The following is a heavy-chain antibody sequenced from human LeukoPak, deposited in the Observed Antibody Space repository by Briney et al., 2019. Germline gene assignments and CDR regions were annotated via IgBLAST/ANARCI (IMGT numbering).Heavy chain of an antibody. CDR2: ISAYNGNT. CDR3: ARDSSGYYYLTSMDV. D-gene: IGHD3-22*01. V-gene: IGHV1-18*01. CDR1: GYTFTSYG. J-gene: IGHJ6*04. Sequence: ASVKVSCKASGYTFTSYGISWVRQAPGPGLEWMGWISAYNGNTNYAQKLQGRVTMTTDTSTSTAYMELRSLRSDDTAVYYCARDSSGYYYLTSMDVWGKGTTVTISS.